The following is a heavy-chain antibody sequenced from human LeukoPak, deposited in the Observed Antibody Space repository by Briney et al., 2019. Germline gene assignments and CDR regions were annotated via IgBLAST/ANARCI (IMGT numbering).Heavy chain of an antibody. Sequence: SETLSLTCAVYGGSFSGYYWSWIRQPPGKGLEWIGEINHSGSTNYNPSLKSRVTISVDTSKNQFSLKLSSVTAADTAVYYCASATVTTSPDRRHYGMDVWGQGTTVTVSS. V-gene: IGHV4-34*01. CDR1: GGSFSGYY. D-gene: IGHD4-17*01. CDR3: ASATVTTSPDRRHYGMDV. J-gene: IGHJ6*02. CDR2: INHSGST.